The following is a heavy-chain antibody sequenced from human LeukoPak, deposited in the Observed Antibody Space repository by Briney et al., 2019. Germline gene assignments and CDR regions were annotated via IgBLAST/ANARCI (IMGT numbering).Heavy chain of an antibody. CDR3: ARGSRDYYDSSGYYPPEDY. CDR2: ISAYNGNT. Sequence: ASVKVSCKASGGTFSSYAISWVRQAPGQGLEWMGWISAYNGNTNYAQKLQGRVTMTTDTSTSTAYMELRSLRSDDTAVYYCARGSRDYYDSSGYYPPEDYWGQGTLVTVSS. V-gene: IGHV1-18*01. CDR1: GGTFSSYA. J-gene: IGHJ4*02. D-gene: IGHD3-22*01.